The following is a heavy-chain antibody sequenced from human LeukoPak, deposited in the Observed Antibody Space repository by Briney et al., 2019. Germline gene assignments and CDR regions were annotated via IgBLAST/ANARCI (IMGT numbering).Heavy chain of an antibody. CDR2: IYYTGST. V-gene: IGHV4-39*07. J-gene: IGHJ3*02. CDR3: AREDDVLADNAFDI. CDR1: GGPMSSRSCY. Sequence: SETLSLTCAVSGGPMSSRSCYWGWIRQPPGKGLEWIGSIYYTGSTYHNPSLKSRVTMSVDTSMNQFSLNLNSVTAADTAVYYCAREDDVLADNAFDIWGQGTMVTVSS. D-gene: IGHD3-9*01.